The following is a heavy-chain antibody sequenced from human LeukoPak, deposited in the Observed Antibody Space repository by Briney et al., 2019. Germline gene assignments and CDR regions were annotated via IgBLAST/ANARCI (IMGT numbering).Heavy chain of an antibody. CDR3: ARVADIVFDY. Sequence: SETLSLTCTVSGYSISSGYYWGWIRQPPGKGLEWIGSIYHSGSTYYNPSLESRVTISVDTSKNQFSLKLSSVTAADTAVYYCARVADIVFDYWGQGTLVTVSS. V-gene: IGHV4-38-2*02. CDR2: IYHSGST. D-gene: IGHD3-16*02. J-gene: IGHJ4*02. CDR1: GYSISSGYY.